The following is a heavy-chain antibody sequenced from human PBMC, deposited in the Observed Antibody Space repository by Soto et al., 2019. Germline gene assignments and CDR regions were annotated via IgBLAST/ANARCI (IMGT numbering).Heavy chain of an antibody. CDR2: ISYDGSNK. CDR1: GFTFSSYG. D-gene: IGHD6-13*01. CDR3: ANPRTIAAAVISREYYFAY. Sequence: GGSLRLSCAASGFTFSSYGMHWVRQAPGKGLEWVAVISYDGSNKYYADSVKGRFTISRDNSKNTLYLQMNSLRAEDTAVYYCANPRTIAAAVISREYYFAYWGQGTLVPVSS. V-gene: IGHV3-30*18. J-gene: IGHJ4*02.